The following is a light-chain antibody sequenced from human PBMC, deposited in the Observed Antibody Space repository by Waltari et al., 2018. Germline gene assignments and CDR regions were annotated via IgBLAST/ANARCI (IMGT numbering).Light chain of an antibody. J-gene: IGLJ3*02. CDR3: EAWDDSLDGWV. V-gene: IGLV1-36*01. CDR2: YDD. CDR1: YPHIGIHG. Sequence: QSVLTQPPSVSEAPRQRVPIYCYGNYPHIGIHGVNLAQLVPGKTPRLVIYYDDLVPSGVSERFSGSRSGTSASLAIRGLQPEDEAEYFCEAWDDSLDGWVFGGGTKLTVL.